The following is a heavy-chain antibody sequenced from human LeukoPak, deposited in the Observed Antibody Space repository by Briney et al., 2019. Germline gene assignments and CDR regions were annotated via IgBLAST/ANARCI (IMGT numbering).Heavy chain of an antibody. CDR2: INPNSGGT. CDR3: ARGVGWNPPDDY. D-gene: IGHD1-1*01. J-gene: IGHJ4*02. Sequence: ASVKVSCKASGYSLIDYYIHWVRQAPGQGLEWMGWINPNSGGTNYAQKFQGRVTMTRDTSISTAYMELSRLRSDDTAVYYCARGVGWNPPDDYWGQGTLVTVSS. V-gene: IGHV1-2*02. CDR1: GYSLIDYY.